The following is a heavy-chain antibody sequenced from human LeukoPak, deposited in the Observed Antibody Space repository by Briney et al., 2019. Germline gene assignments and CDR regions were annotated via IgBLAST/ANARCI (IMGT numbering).Heavy chain of an antibody. V-gene: IGHV4-39*01. CDR2: IYYSGST. CDR1: GGSISSSSYY. J-gene: IGHJ4*02. D-gene: IGHD6-13*01. Sequence: SETLSLTCTVSGGSISSSSYYWGWIRQPPGKGLEWIGSIYYSGSTYYNPSLKSRVTISVDTSKNQFSLKLSSVTAADTAVYYCASSIAAAVYYFDYWGQGTLVTVSS. CDR3: ASSIAAAVYYFDY.